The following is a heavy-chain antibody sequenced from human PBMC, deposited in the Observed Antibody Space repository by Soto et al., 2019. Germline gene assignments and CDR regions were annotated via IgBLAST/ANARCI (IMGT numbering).Heavy chain of an antibody. J-gene: IGHJ5*02. D-gene: IGHD3-9*01. Sequence: SETLSLTCTVSGGSISSYYWSWIRQPPGKGLEWIGYIYYSGSTNYNPSLKSRVTISVDTSKNQFSLKLSSVTAADTAVYCCASLRSLRYFDWPGYNWFDPWGQGTLVTVSS. CDR1: GGSISSYY. V-gene: IGHV4-59*01. CDR2: IYYSGST. CDR3: ASLRSLRYFDWPGYNWFDP.